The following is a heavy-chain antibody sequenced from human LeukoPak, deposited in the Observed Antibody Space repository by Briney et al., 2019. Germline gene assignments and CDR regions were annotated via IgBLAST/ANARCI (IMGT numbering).Heavy chain of an antibody. V-gene: IGHV3-33*01. CDR3: ARDSNSRAGDY. Sequence: GGSLRLCCAASGFTFSSYGMHCVRQAPGKGLEWVAVIWYDGSNKYYADSVKGRFTISRDNSKNTLYLQMNSLRAEDTAVYYCARDSNSRAGDYWGQGTLVTVSS. CDR1: GFTFSSYG. J-gene: IGHJ4*02. D-gene: IGHD2/OR15-2a*01. CDR2: IWYDGSNK.